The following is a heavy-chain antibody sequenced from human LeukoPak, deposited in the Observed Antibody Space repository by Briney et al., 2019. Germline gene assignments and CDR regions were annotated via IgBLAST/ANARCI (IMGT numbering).Heavy chain of an antibody. D-gene: IGHD3-10*01. CDR1: GFTFSSYG. Sequence: GGSLRLSCAASGFTFSSYGMHWVRQAPGKGLEWVAFIRYDGSNKYYADSVKGRFTISRDNSKNTLYLQMNSLRAEDTAVYYCANAGLGSGSYSPYYYYYMDVWGKGTTVTISS. CDR2: IRYDGSNK. J-gene: IGHJ6*03. V-gene: IGHV3-30*02. CDR3: ANAGLGSGSYSPYYYYYMDV.